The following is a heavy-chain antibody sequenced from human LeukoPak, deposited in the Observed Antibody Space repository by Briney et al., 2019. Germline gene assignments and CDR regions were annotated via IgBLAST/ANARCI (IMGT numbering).Heavy chain of an antibody. CDR1: GGSISSSSYY. Sequence: TSETLSLTCTVSGGSISSSSYYWDWIRQPPGKGLEWIGSIYYSGSTYYNPSLKSRVTISVDTSKNQFSLKLNSVTAADTAVYYCAKHSRSGYSAYENAFDIWGQGTMVTVSS. J-gene: IGHJ3*02. CDR2: IYYSGST. D-gene: IGHD5-12*01. CDR3: AKHSRSGYSAYENAFDI. V-gene: IGHV4-39*01.